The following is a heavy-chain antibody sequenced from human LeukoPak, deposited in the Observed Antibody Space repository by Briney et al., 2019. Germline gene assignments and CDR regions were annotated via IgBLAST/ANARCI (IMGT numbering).Heavy chain of an antibody. CDR2: ISYDGSNK. D-gene: IGHD3-22*01. V-gene: IGHV3-30*04. Sequence: GGSLRLSCAASGFTFSSYAMHWVRQAPGKGPEWVAVISYDGSNKYYADSVKGRFTISRDNSKNTLYLQMNSLRAEDTAVYYCARSYHHRRPDSSGYYLEHFDYWGQGTLVTVSS. CDR3: ARSYHHRRPDSSGYYLEHFDY. CDR1: GFTFSSYA. J-gene: IGHJ4*02.